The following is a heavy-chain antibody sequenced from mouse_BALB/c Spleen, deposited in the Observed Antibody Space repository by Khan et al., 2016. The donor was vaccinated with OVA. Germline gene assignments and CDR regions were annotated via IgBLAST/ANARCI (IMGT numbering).Heavy chain of an antibody. D-gene: IGHD2-14*01. J-gene: IGHJ3*01. V-gene: IGHV1-4*01. CDR1: GYTFTSYT. CDR3: VRDDAYHRNDGWFAY. Sequence: VQLQQSGAELARPGASVKMSCKASGYTFTSYTIHWIKKRPGQGLEWIGYINPSNGYTNYNQKFKDKATLTTDKSSTTAYLKLSSLTSDDSAVYNCVRDDAYHRNDGWFAYWGQGTLVTVSA. CDR2: INPSNGYT.